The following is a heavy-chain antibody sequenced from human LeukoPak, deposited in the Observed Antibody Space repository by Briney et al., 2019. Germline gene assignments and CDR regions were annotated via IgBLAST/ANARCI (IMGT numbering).Heavy chain of an antibody. D-gene: IGHD3-22*01. J-gene: IGHJ3*02. CDR2: ISSSSSYI. V-gene: IGHV3-21*01. Sequence: GGSLRLSCAASGFTFSSYSMNWVRQAPGKGLEWVSSISSSSSYIYYADSVKGRFTISRDNAKNSLYLQMNSLRAEDTAVYYCARDRGGGGLFHYYDSSGRHAFDIWGQGTMVTVSS. CDR3: ARDRGGGGLFHYYDSSGRHAFDI. CDR1: GFTFSSYS.